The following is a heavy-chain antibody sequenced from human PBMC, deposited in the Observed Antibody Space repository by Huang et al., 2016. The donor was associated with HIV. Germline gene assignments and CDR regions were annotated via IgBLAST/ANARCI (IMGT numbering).Heavy chain of an antibody. J-gene: IGHJ6*04. D-gene: IGHD2-15*01. Sequence: EVQLVQSGAEVKKPGESLKISCQISGFKFTSYWIAWVRQRPGQGLGWVGTICTDDADNRYSPSFQGHVTISADKSISPAFLQWSSLRASDTALYFCASRRTTPESYYLDVWGNGTTVIVSS. V-gene: IGHV5-51*03. CDR3: ASRRTTPESYYLDV. CDR2: ICTDDADN. CDR1: GFKFTSYW.